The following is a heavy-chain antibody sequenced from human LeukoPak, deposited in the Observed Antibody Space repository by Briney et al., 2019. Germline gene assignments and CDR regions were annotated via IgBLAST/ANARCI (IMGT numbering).Heavy chain of an antibody. CDR1: GVTFRTYG. CDR2: IRYDGNNE. D-gene: IGHD5-12*01. J-gene: IGHJ6*03. CDR3: ATHLGYRVGYYMDV. Sequence: GGSLRLSCAASGVTFRTYGMQWVRQAPGKGLEWVAFIRYDGNNEYYADSVKGRFTISRDNSKNTLYLQMNSLRADDTAVYYCATHLGYRVGYYMDVWGKGTTVTVSS. V-gene: IGHV3-30*02.